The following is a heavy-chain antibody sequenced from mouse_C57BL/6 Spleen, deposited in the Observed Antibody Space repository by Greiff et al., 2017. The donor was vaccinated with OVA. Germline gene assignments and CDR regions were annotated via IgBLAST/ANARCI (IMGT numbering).Heavy chain of an antibody. Sequence: VQLKESGPELVKPGASVKIPCKASGYTFTDYNMDWVKQSHGKSLEWIGDINPNNGGTIYNQKFKGKATLTVDKSSSTAYMELRSLTSEDTAVYYCARRRLDPYYSNYGYAMDYWGQGTSVTVSS. CDR2: INPNNGGT. D-gene: IGHD2-5*01. CDR1: GYTFTDYN. J-gene: IGHJ4*01. CDR3: ARRRLDPYYSNYGYAMDY. V-gene: IGHV1-18*01.